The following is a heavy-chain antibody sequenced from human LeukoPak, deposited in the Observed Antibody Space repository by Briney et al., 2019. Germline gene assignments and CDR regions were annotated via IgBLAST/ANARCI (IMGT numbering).Heavy chain of an antibody. V-gene: IGHV7-4-1*02. J-gene: IGHJ3*02. CDR3: ARDKNYYDSTTSWDDAFDI. CDR1: GYTFTNYA. Sequence: GASVKVSCKASGYTFTNYAMNWVRQAPGQGLEWMGWINTNTGNPTYAQGFTGRFVFSLDTSVSTAYLQISSLKAEDTAVYYCARDKNYYDSTTSWDDAFDIWGQGTMVTVSS. D-gene: IGHD3-22*01. CDR2: INTNTGNP.